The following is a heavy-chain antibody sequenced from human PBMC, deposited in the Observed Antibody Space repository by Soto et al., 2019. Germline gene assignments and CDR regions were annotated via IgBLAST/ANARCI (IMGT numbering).Heavy chain of an antibody. V-gene: IGHV4-31*03. CDR2: IYYSGST. CDR1: GGSISSGGYY. Sequence: SETLSLTCTVSGGSISSGGYYWSWIRQHPGKGLEWIGYIYYSGSTYYNPSLKSRVTISVDTSKNQFSLKLSSVTAADTAVYYCAISRRRFMTTVTTWTDYRGQRTLVTVSS. J-gene: IGHJ4*02. CDR3: AISRRRFMTTVTTWTDY. D-gene: IGHD4-17*01.